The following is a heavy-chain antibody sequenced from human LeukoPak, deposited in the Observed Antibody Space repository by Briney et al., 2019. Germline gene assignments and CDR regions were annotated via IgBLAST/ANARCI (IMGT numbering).Heavy chain of an antibody. D-gene: IGHD3-22*01. J-gene: IGHJ4*02. CDR3: AKDSGYDSSGYYYFPFDY. CDR1: GFTFSSYW. V-gene: IGHV3-23*01. CDR2: ISGSGGST. Sequence: PGGSLRLSCAASGFTFSSYWMHWVRHAPGKGLVWVSAISGSGGSTYYADSVRGRFTVSRDNSKNTLYLQMNSLRAEDTAVYYCAKDSGYDSSGYYYFPFDYWGQGTLVTVSS.